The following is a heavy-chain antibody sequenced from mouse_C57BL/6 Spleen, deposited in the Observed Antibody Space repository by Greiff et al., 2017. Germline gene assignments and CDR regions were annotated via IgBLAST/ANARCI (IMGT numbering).Heavy chain of an antibody. J-gene: IGHJ1*03. V-gene: IGHV1-81*01. D-gene: IGHD2-4*01. CDR2: IYPRSGNT. CDR3: ARGDYDYEGWYFDV. CDR1: GYTFTSYG. Sequence: QVQLQQSGAELARPGASVKLSCKASGYTFTSYGISWVKQRTGQGLEWIGEIYPRSGNTYYNEKFKGKATLTADKSSSTAYMELRSLTSEDSAVYFCARGDYDYEGWYFDVWGTGTTVTVSS.